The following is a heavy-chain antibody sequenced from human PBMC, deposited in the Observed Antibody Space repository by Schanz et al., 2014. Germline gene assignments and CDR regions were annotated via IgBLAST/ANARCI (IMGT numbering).Heavy chain of an antibody. Sequence: QVQLQESGPGLVKPSQTLSLTCTVSGDSISNTPYYWTWIRQHPGKGLEWIGYIFFSGATHQNPSLKSLISISIDTSKNQFSLDLTSVTAADTAVYYCARGGFWGSYYGRFDYWGQGALVTVSS. D-gene: IGHD1-26*01. CDR1: GDSISNTPYY. V-gene: IGHV4-31*01. J-gene: IGHJ4*02. CDR3: ARGGFWGSYYGRFDY. CDR2: IFFSGAT.